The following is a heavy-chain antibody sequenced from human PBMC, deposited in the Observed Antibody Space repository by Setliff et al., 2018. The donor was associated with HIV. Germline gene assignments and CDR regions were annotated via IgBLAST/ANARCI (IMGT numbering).Heavy chain of an antibody. CDR3: AKFPVFKWFGERQGWFDL. Sequence: GGSLRLSCTASGFTFGDYAMSWVRQAPGQGLEWVGFIRSKAYGGTTEYAASVKGRFTISRDDSKKIAYLQMNSLRVEDTAVYYCAKFPVFKWFGERQGWFDLWGQGTLVTVSS. CDR2: IRSKAYGGTT. J-gene: IGHJ5*02. D-gene: IGHD3-10*01. V-gene: IGHV3-49*04. CDR1: GFTFGDYA.